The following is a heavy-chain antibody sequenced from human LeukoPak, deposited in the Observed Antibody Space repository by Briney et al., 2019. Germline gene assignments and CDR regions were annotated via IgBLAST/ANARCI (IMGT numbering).Heavy chain of an antibody. CDR2: IYSGGST. Sequence: GGSLRLSCAASGFTFSSFWMSWVRQAPGKGLEWVSVIYSGGSTYYADSVKGRFTISRDNSKNTLYLQMNSLRAEDTAVYYCAKDSYLANAFDIWGQGTMVTVSS. J-gene: IGHJ3*02. CDR3: AKDSYLANAFDI. D-gene: IGHD2-21*01. CDR1: GFTFSSFW. V-gene: IGHV3-53*01.